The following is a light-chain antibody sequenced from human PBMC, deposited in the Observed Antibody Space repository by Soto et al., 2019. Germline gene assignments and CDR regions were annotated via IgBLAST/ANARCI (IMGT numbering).Light chain of an antibody. CDR1: QSISSY. J-gene: IGKJ5*01. V-gene: IGKV1-39*01. CDR3: QNYDSDPIT. CDR2: AAS. Sequence: DIQMTHSPSSLSASVVDIVTITCRASQSISSYLNWYQQKPGKAPKLLIYAASSLQSGVPSRFSGSGSGTDFTLTISSLQPEDFATYYCQNYDSDPITFGQGTRLEIK.